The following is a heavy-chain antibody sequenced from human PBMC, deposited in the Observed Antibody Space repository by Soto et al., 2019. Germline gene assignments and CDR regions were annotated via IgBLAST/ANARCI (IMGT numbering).Heavy chain of an antibody. CDR2: INPNNGGT. CDR3: ARDPVGSGWFFDY. V-gene: IGHV1-2*02. J-gene: IGHJ4*02. Sequence: PSVKVSCKASGYTFTGYYMHWVRQAPGQGLEWMGWINPNNGGTNYAQKFQGRVTMTRDTSINTAYMDLNRLRSDDTAVYYCARDPVGSGWFFDYWGQGTLVTVSS. CDR1: GYTFTGYY. D-gene: IGHD6-19*01.